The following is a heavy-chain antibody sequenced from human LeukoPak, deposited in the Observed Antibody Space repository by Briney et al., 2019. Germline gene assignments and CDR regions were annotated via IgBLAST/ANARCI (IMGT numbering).Heavy chain of an antibody. D-gene: IGHD2-2*01. CDR2: ISYSGST. CDR3: ARDLGYCTSTSCRYFDF. CDR1: GGSISSGGYY. V-gene: IGHV4-31*03. Sequence: ASETLSLTCTVSGGSISSGGYYWSWIRQHPGRGLEWIGYISYSGSTYYNPSLKSRVAISVDTSRNQFSLKLSSVTAADTAVYYCARDLGYCTSTSCRYFDFWGQGTLVTVSS. J-gene: IGHJ4*02.